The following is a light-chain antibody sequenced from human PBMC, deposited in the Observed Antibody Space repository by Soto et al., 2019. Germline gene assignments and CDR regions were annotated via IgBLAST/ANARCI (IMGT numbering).Light chain of an antibody. Sequence: QSVLTQPASVSGSPGQSITISCTGTSSDVGSYNLVSWYQQHPGKAPKLMIYEGSKRPSGVSNRFSGSKSGNTASLTISGLQAEDEDDYYCCSYAGSSTFEVLGGGTKLTVL. V-gene: IGLV2-23*03. CDR2: EGS. CDR3: CSYAGSSTFEV. J-gene: IGLJ2*01. CDR1: SSDVGSYNL.